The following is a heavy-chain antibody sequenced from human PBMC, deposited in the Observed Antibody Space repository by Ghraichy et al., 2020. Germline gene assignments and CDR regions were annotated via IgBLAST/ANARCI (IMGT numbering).Heavy chain of an antibody. CDR3: ARDRYGAGVPGESDAFDI. Sequence: LSLTCAASGFIFSSDWMTWVRQAPGKGLEWVANIKGDGSDKYYVDSVRGRFTISRDNAKKSLYLQMNSLRAEDTAVYYCARDRYGAGVPGESDAFDIWGQGTMVTVSS. CDR2: IKGDGSDK. V-gene: IGHV3-7*03. D-gene: IGHD6-19*01. CDR1: GFIFSSDW. J-gene: IGHJ3*02.